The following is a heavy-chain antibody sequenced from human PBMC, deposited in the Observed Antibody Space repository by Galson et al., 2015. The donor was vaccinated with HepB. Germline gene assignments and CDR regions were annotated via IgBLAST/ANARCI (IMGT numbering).Heavy chain of an antibody. CDR2: INPSDDST. CDR3: ARRAERDSSSWPLFDY. V-gene: IGHV1-46*01. D-gene: IGHD6-13*01. J-gene: IGHJ4*02. Sequence: SVKVSCKASGYIFSDHYMNWVRQAPGQGLEWMGIINPSDDSTTYAQRFQDRVTMTSDTSTRTVYMEMSRLRPEDTAVYYCARRAERDSSSWPLFDYWGQGTLVIVSS. CDR1: GYIFSDHY.